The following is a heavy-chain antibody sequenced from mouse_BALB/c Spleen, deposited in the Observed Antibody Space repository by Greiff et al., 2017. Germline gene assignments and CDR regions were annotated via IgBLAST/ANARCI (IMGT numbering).Heavy chain of an antibody. CDR2: ISSGGSYT. Sequence: EVQRVESGGGLVKPGGSLKLSCAASGFTFSSYAMSWVRQTPEKRLEWVATISSGGSYTYYPDSVKGRFTISRDNAKNTLYLQMSSLRSEDTAMYYCARHGDYDRYFDVWGAGTTVTVSS. J-gene: IGHJ1*01. CDR3: ARHGDYDRYFDV. V-gene: IGHV5-9-3*01. CDR1: GFTFSSYA. D-gene: IGHD2-4*01.